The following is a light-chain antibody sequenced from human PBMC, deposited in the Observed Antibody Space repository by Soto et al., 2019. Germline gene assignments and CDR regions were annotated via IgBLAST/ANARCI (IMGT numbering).Light chain of an antibody. CDR1: GSNLGRNY. CDR3: GSWDNILRAYV. V-gene: IGLV1-51*01. CDR2: DNV. Sequence: QSALTQPPSVSATPGQKVTISCSGSGSNLGRNYVSWYQQLPGTAPKLLIYDNVYRFSGIPDRFSASKSGTSATLGITGLQTGDDGDYYCGSWDNILRAYVFGTGTKLTVL. J-gene: IGLJ1*01.